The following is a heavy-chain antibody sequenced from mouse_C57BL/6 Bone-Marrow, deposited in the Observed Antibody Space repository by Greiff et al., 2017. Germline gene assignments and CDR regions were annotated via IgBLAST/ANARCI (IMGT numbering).Heavy chain of an antibody. CDR2: IDPSDSET. CDR3: ARGNSSVCSFAY. Sequence: QVQLQQPGAELVRPGSSVKLSCKASGYTFTSYWMHWVKQRPIQGLEWIGNIDPSDSETHYNQKFKDKATLTVDKSSSTAYMQLSSLTSEDSAVYYCARGNSSVCSFAYWGQGTLVTVSA. J-gene: IGHJ3*01. CDR1: GYTFTSYW. V-gene: IGHV1-52*01. D-gene: IGHD3-2*02.